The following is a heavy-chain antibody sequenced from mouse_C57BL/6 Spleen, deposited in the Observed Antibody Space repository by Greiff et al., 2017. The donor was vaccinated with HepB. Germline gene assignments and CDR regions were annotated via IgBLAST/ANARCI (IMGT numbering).Heavy chain of an antibody. Sequence: EVKLMESGGGLVQPGGSMKLSCAASGFTFSDAWMDWVRQSPEKGLEWVAEIRNKANNHATYYAESVKGRFTISRDDSKSSVYLQMNSLRAEDTGIYYCTRYPPYYYGSSYAMDYWGQGTSVTVSS. CDR2: IRNKANNHAT. V-gene: IGHV6-6*01. CDR3: TRYPPYYYGSSYAMDY. J-gene: IGHJ4*01. D-gene: IGHD1-1*01. CDR1: GFTFSDAW.